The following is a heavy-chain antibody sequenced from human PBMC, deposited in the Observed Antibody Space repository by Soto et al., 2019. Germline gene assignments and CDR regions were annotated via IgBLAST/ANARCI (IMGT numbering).Heavy chain of an antibody. CDR3: GQAVASGWVAY. J-gene: IGHJ4*02. Sequence: VLPLSLSRAAALSTCRTFGIHRVSQALGKGLEWVSGISGSGGSTDYADSVKGRFTISRDNSKHTLYLQMNSLRAEDTAVYYCGQAVASGWVAYWGQGSLVIVSS. CDR2: ISGSGGST. V-gene: IGHV3-23*01. D-gene: IGHD6-19*01. CDR1: LSTCRTFG.